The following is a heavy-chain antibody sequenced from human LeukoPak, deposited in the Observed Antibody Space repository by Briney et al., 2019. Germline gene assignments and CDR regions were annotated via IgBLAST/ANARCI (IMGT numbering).Heavy chain of an antibody. CDR2: ISGDGGST. D-gene: IGHD6-19*01. J-gene: IGHJ3*02. CDR1: GFTFDDYA. V-gene: IGHV3-43*02. Sequence: GGSLRLSCAASGFTFDDYAMHWVRQAPGKGLEWVPLISGDGGSTYYADYVKGRFTISRDNSKNSLYLQMNSLRTEDTALYYCAKDMTSSGWYGYDAFDIWGQGTMVTVSS. CDR3: AKDMTSSGWYGYDAFDI.